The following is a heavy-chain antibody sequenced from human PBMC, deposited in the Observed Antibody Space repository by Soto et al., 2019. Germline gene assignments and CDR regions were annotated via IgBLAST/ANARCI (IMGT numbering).Heavy chain of an antibody. CDR1: GYTFTGYY. Sequence: ASVKVSCKASGYTFTGYYMHWVRQAPGQRLEWMGWINAGNGNTKYSQKFQGRVTITRDTSASTAYMELSSLRSEDTAVYYCARAPSWWYFDLWGRGTLVTVSS. J-gene: IGHJ2*01. CDR2: INAGNGNT. CDR3: ARAPSWWYFDL. V-gene: IGHV1-3*01.